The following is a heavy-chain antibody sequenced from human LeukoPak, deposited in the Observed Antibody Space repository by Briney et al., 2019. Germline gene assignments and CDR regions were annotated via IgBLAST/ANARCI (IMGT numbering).Heavy chain of an antibody. V-gene: IGHV1-18*01. Sequence: ASVKVSCKASGYTFNNYGISWVRQAPGQGLEWMGWVSSYNGDTNYAQKFQGRVTMSTDTSTNTAYMELRSLRFDDTAIYYCAKDWHILTGRNCFDPWGQGTLVTVSS. J-gene: IGHJ5*02. D-gene: IGHD3-9*01. CDR1: GYTFNNYG. CDR2: VSSYNGDT. CDR3: AKDWHILTGRNCFDP.